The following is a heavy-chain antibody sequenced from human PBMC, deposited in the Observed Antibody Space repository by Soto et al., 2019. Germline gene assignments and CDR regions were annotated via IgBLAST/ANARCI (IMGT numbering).Heavy chain of an antibody. V-gene: IGHV3-23*01. CDR2: ISGSGGST. D-gene: IGHD3-22*01. CDR3: AKGRPITMIVVVITALDY. J-gene: IGHJ4*02. CDR1: GFTFSSYA. Sequence: PGGSLRLSCAASGFTFSSYAMSWVRQAPGKGLEWVSAISGSGGSTYYADSVKGRFTISRDNSKNTLYLQMNSLRAEDTAVYYCAKGRPITMIVVVITALDYWGQGTLVTVSS.